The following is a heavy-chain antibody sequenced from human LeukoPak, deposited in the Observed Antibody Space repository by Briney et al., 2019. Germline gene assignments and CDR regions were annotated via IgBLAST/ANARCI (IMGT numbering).Heavy chain of an antibody. Sequence: SSETLSLTCAVYGGSFSGYYWSWIRQPPGKGLEWIGEINHSGSTNYNPSLKSRVTISVDTSKNQFSLKLSSVTAADTAVYYCARLGSSWYLRSAFDPWGQGTLVTVSS. J-gene: IGHJ5*02. V-gene: IGHV4-34*01. CDR1: GGSFSGYY. D-gene: IGHD6-13*01. CDR3: ARLGSSWYLRSAFDP. CDR2: INHSGST.